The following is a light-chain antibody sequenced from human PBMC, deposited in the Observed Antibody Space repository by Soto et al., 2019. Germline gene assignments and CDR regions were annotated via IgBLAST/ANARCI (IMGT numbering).Light chain of an antibody. Sequence: DTVMTQSPATLSVSPGERATLSCRASQSVSSNLAWYQQKPCQAPRLLLYGASPRATGIPARFSGSGSGTEFTLTISSLQSEDFAVYYCQQYNNWPPYTFGQGTKLEIK. CDR3: QQYNNWPPYT. CDR1: QSVSSN. CDR2: GAS. J-gene: IGKJ2*01. V-gene: IGKV3-15*01.